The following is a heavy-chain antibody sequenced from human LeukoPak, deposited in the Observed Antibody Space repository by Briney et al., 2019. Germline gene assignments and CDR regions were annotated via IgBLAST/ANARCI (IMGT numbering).Heavy chain of an antibody. Sequence: GGSLRLSCAASGFTFSNYWMSWVRQAPGKGLEWVSSIFRRNSYIYYSDSVKGRFTISRDDAKNSLYLQMDSLRADDTAMYYCARVSRVAYSSSWYLDYWGQGTLVTVSS. CDR2: IFRRNSYI. CDR1: GFTFSNYW. V-gene: IGHV3-21*06. D-gene: IGHD6-13*01. CDR3: ARVSRVAYSSSWYLDY. J-gene: IGHJ4*02.